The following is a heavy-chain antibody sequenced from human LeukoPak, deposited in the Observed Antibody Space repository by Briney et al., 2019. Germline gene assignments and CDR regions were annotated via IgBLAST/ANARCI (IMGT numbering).Heavy chain of an antibody. CDR1: GGSISSYY. J-gene: IGHJ3*02. V-gene: IGHV4-59*01. CDR2: IYYSGST. Sequence: SETLSLTCTVSGGSISSYYWRWIRQPPGKGLEWIGYIYYSGSTNYNPSLKSRVTISVDTSKNQFSLKLSSVTAADTAVYYCARSLQQLIYAFDIWGQGTMVTVSS. CDR3: ARSLQQLIYAFDI. D-gene: IGHD6-13*01.